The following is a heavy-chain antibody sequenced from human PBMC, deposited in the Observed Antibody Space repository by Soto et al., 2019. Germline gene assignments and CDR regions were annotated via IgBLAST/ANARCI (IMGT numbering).Heavy chain of an antibody. Sequence: QLQLQESGSGLVKPSQTLSLTCAVSGGSISSGGYSWSWIRQPPGKGLEWIGYIYHSGSTYYNPSHKSRVTISVDRSKNQCSLKLSSVTAADTAVYDCAAAGGLGAVAAAYWGQGTLVTVSS. CDR1: GGSISSGGYS. V-gene: IGHV4-30-2*01. J-gene: IGHJ4*02. CDR2: IYHSGST. CDR3: AAAGGLGAVAAAY. D-gene: IGHD6-19*01.